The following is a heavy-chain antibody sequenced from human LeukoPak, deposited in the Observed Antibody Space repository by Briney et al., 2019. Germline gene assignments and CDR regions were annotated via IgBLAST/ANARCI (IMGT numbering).Heavy chain of an antibody. V-gene: IGHV3-66*01. CDR1: GFTVSSNY. CDR3: ARRTNEPGTTTVAAFDY. CDR2: IYSGGST. J-gene: IGHJ4*02. D-gene: IGHD4-23*01. Sequence: GGSLRLSCAASGFTVSSNYMTWARQAPGKGLEWVSVIYSGGSTDYADSVKGRFTISRDNSKNTLYLQMNSLRTEDTAVYYCARRTNEPGTTTVAAFDYWGQGTLVTVSS.